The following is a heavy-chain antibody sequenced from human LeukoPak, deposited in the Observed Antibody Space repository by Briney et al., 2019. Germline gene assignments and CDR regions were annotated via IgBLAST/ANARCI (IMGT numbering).Heavy chain of an antibody. D-gene: IGHD3-16*02. CDR1: GFTFKNYA. CDR3: AKEDFYVWGSYRLLDY. V-gene: IGHV3-23*01. Sequence: PGGSLRLSCAASGFTFKNYAMSWVRQAPGRGLEWVSGISGNSGSTYYADSVKGRFTISRDNSKDTLYLQMNSLRAEDTAVYYCAKEDFYVWGSYRLLDYWGQRTLVTVSS. CDR2: ISGNSGST. J-gene: IGHJ4*02.